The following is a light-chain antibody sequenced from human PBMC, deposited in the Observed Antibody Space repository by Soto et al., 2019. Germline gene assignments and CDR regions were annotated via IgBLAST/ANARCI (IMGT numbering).Light chain of an antibody. CDR2: RNS. CDR1: SSNIGNNH. J-gene: IGLJ3*02. V-gene: IGLV1-47*01. Sequence: QSVLTQPPSASGTPGQRVTISCSGSSSNIGNNHVSWYQQLPGTAPKLLIYRNSLRPSGVPDRFSGSKSGASASLAITGLRSDDEAEYHCAAWDDSLSGWVFGGGTKVTVL. CDR3: AAWDDSLSGWV.